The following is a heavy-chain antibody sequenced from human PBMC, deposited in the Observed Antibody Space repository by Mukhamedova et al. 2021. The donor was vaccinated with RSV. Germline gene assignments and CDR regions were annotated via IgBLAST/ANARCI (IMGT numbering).Heavy chain of an antibody. D-gene: IGHD6-19*01. J-gene: IGHJ4*02. Sequence: EYMGIINPDGGGTRYAQKFQGRVTMTRDTSTSTVYMELSSLRSDDTAVYYCAREGEIAVAGTGFDYWGQGTLVTVSS. V-gene: IGHV1-46*01. CDR2: INPDGGGT. CDR3: AREGEIAVAGTGFDY.